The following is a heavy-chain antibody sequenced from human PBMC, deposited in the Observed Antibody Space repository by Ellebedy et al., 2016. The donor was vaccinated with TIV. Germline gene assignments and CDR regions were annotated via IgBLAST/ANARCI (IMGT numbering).Heavy chain of an antibody. CDR3: TTEDYLDN. CDR2: IKRKTDGETT. V-gene: IGHV3-15*01. CDR1: GFTFSSAW. Sequence: GGSLRLSCAASGFTFSSAWMSWVRQAPGKGLEWVGRIKRKTDGETTDYTAPVKGRFTISRDDSQNTLYLQMNSLKTEDTAVYFCTTEDYLDNWGQGTLVTVSS. D-gene: IGHD3-16*01. J-gene: IGHJ4*02.